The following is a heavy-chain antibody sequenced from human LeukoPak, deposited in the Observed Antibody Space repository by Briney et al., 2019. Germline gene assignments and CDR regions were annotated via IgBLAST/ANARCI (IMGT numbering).Heavy chain of an antibody. Sequence: GGSLRLSCAASEFTFSKYGMHWVRQAPGKGLEWVAFIRYDGSNKYYADSVKGRFTISRDNSRNTLYMQMNSLRAEDTAVYYCARVSISGITMVRGRDTYYFDYWGQGTLVTVSS. CDR3: ARVSISGITMVRGRDTYYFDY. J-gene: IGHJ4*02. CDR1: EFTFSKYG. V-gene: IGHV3-30*02. D-gene: IGHD3-10*01. CDR2: IRYDGSNK.